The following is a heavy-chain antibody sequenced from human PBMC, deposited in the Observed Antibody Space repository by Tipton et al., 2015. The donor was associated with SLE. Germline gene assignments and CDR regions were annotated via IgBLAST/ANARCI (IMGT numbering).Heavy chain of an antibody. CDR3: ARALPRGQVEAFDI. V-gene: IGHV3-23*01. Sequence: SLRLSCAASGFTFSSYAMSWVRQAPGKGLEWVSAISGSGGSTYYADSVKGRFTISRENAKNSLYLQMNSLRAGDTAVYYCARALPRGQVEAFDIWGQGTMVTVSS. CDR1: GFTFSSYA. CDR2: ISGSGGST. J-gene: IGHJ3*02.